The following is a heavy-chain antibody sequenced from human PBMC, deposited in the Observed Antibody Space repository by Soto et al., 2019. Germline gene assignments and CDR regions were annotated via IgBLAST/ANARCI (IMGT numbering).Heavy chain of an antibody. J-gene: IGHJ4*02. CDR2: INNVASII. CDR3: ASAEGRALKY. CDR1: GINFNNYW. Sequence: RRLSCAVSGINFNNYWMHWIRQTPGKGLVWVSHINNVASIINYADSVRGRFTISRDNAGNTLYLQMNSLGVEDTATYYYASAEGRALKYWGQGTSVTDSS. V-gene: IGHV3-74*01.